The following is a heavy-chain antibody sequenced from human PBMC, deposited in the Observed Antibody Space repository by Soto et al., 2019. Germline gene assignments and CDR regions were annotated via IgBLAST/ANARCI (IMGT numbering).Heavy chain of an antibody. CDR1: GYTFTDYS. V-gene: IGHV1-2*04. D-gene: IGHD5-12*01. CDR3: ARSHVDVYYGKDV. J-gene: IGHJ6*02. CDR2: INPNSGGT. Sequence: QVQLVQSGAEVKKPGASVKVSCKASGYTFTDYSMHWMRQAPGQGLEWMGWINPNSGGTNYAQKFQGWVTMTRDTSISTAYMELSRLRSDDTAVYYCARSHVDVYYGKDVWGQGTTVTVSS.